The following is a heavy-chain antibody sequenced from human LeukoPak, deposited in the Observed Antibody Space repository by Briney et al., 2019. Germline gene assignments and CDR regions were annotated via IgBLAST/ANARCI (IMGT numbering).Heavy chain of an antibody. Sequence: SETLSLTCTVSGGSISSSSYYWGWIRQPPGKGLEWIGSIYYSGSTYYNPSLKSRVTMSVDTSKNQFSLKLSSVTAADTAVYYCARYPKVRIVGATSGLDYWGQGTLVTVSS. J-gene: IGHJ4*02. CDR3: ARYPKVRIVGATSGLDY. CDR1: GGSISSSSYY. D-gene: IGHD1-26*01. V-gene: IGHV4-39*01. CDR2: IYYSGST.